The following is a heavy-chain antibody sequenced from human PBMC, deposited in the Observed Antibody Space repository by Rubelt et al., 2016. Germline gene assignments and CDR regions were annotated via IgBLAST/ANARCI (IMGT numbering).Heavy chain of an antibody. V-gene: IGHV4-31*03. D-gene: IGHD5-18*01. Sequence: QVQLQESGPGLVKPSQTLSLTCTVSGGSISSGGYYWSWIRQHPGKGLEWIGYIYYSGSTYYNPSLSSRVTISVDTSKNQFSLKLSSVTAADTAVYYCARGLSTAMAPGAAFDIWGQGTMVTVSS. CDR1: GGSISSGGYY. CDR3: ARGLSTAMAPGAAFDI. CDR2: IYYSGST. J-gene: IGHJ3*02.